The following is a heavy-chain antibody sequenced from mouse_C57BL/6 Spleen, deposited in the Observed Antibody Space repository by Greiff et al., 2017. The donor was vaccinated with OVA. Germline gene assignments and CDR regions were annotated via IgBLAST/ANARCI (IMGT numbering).Heavy chain of an antibody. CDR3: ANYDSDY. D-gene: IGHD2-4*01. V-gene: IGHV1-26*01. CDR1: GYTFTDYY. Sequence: EVQLQQSGPELVKPGASVKISCKASGYTFTDYYMNWVKQSHGKSLEWIGDINPNNGGTSYNQKFKGKATLTVDKSSSTAYMELRSLTSEDSAVYYCANYDSDYWGQGTTLTVSS. CDR2: INPNNGGT. J-gene: IGHJ2*01.